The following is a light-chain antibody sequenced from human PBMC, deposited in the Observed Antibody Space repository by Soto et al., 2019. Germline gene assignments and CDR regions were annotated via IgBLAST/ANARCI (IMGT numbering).Light chain of an antibody. Sequence: EIVMTQSPATLSVSPGERATLSCRASQSVSGNLAWYQQKPGQAPRLPIYGASTRATGIPASFSGSGSGTEFTLIISSLQSEDFAVYYRQQYNDWPPVTIGGGTKVEIK. CDR2: GAS. CDR3: QQYNDWPPVT. CDR1: QSVSGN. J-gene: IGKJ4*02. V-gene: IGKV3-15*01.